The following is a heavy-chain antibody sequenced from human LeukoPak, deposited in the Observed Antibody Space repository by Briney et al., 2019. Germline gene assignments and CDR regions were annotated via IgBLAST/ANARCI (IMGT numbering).Heavy chain of an antibody. Sequence: GGSLRLSCAASGFTFSDHGMHWVRQAPGKGLEWVSLISHDGSNKYYGDSVKGRFTISRDNSKNTLYLQMSTLRAEGTAVYYCAKDPGPKSTSLPGDIWGQGTMVTVSS. CDR2: ISHDGSNK. D-gene: IGHD2-2*01. J-gene: IGHJ3*02. V-gene: IGHV3-30*18. CDR3: AKDPGPKSTSLPGDI. CDR1: GFTFSDHG.